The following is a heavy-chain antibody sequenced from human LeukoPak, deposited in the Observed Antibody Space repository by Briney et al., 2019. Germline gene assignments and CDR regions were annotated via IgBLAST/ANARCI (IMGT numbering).Heavy chain of an antibody. D-gene: IGHD6-13*01. V-gene: IGHV3-11*04. Sequence: GGSLRLSCAASGFTFSDYYMSWIRQAPGKGLEWVSYISSSGSTIYYADSVKGRFTISRDNAKNSLYLQMNSLRAEDTAVYYCARDGVPSANSSSWYRIDYWGQGTLVTVSS. J-gene: IGHJ4*02. CDR1: GFTFSDYY. CDR3: ARDGVPSANSSSWYRIDY. CDR2: ISSSGSTI.